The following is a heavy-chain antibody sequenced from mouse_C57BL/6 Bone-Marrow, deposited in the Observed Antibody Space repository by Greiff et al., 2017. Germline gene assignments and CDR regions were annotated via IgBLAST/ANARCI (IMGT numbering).Heavy chain of an antibody. CDR2: SDPNSGGT. CDR3: ARERNPSWFAY. J-gene: IGHJ3*01. Sequence: QAQLQQPGAELVKSGASVKLSRKASGYTFTSYWLHWVKQRPGRGLEWIGRSDPNSGGTKYNEKFKSKATLTVDKPSSTAYMQRSSLTSEDSAVYYCARERNPSWFAYWGQGTVVAISA. V-gene: IGHV1-72*01. CDR1: GYTFTSYW.